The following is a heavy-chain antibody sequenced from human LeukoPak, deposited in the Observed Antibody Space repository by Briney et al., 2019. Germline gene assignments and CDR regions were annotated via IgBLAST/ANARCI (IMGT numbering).Heavy chain of an antibody. CDR2: INPNSGGT. D-gene: IGHD3-22*01. CDR1: GYTFTGYY. Sequence: ASVTVSCKASGYTFTGYYMHWVRQAPGQGLEWMGWINPNSGGTNYAQKFQGRVTMTRDTSISTAYMELSRLRSDDTAVYYCARDCSSSGYYLPTEPYNWLDPWGQGTLVTVSS. V-gene: IGHV1-2*02. J-gene: IGHJ5*02. CDR3: ARDCSSSGYYLPTEPYNWLDP.